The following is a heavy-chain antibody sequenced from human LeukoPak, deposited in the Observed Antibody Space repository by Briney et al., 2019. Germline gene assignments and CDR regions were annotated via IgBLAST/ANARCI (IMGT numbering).Heavy chain of an antibody. CDR1: GGSISSHY. CDR3: ARGDDSSGYYYPPPFDY. CDR2: IYYSGST. D-gene: IGHD3-22*01. V-gene: IGHV4-59*11. Sequence: SETLSLTCTVSGGSISSHYWSWIRQPPGKGLEWIGYIYYSGSTNYNPSLKSRVTISVDTSKNQFSLKLSSVTAADTAVYYCARGDDSSGYYYPPPFDYWGQGTLVTVSS. J-gene: IGHJ4*02.